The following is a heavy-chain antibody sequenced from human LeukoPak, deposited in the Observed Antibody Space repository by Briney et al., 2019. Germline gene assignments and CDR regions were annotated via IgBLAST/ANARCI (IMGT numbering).Heavy chain of an antibody. Sequence: PGGPLRLPCEASGFTLSSYRINGAAQAPGKGLEWVSSISSSSSYIFYADSVKGRFTISRDNAKNSLYLQMNSLRAEDTAVYYCARDAWGYWGQGTLVTVSS. CDR2: ISSSSSYI. CDR1: GFTLSSYR. J-gene: IGHJ4*02. V-gene: IGHV3-21*01. CDR3: ARDAWGY. D-gene: IGHD7-27*01.